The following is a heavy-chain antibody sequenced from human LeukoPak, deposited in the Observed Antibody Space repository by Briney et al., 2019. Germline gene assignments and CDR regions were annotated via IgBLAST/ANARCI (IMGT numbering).Heavy chain of an antibody. J-gene: IGHJ5*02. CDR2: IYTSGGT. D-gene: IGHD3-10*01. CDR3: ARETLSGYYYGSGSKVGYNWFDP. CDR1: GGSISSYY. V-gene: IGHV4-4*07. Sequence: PSETLSLTCTVSGGSISSYYWSWIRQPAGKGLEWIGRIYTSGGTNYNPSLKSRVTMSVDTSKNQFSLKLSSVTAADTAVYYCARETLSGYYYGSGSKVGYNWFDPWGQGTLVTVSS.